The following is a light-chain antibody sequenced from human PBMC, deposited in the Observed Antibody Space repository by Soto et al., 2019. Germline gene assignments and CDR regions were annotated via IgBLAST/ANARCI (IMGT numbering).Light chain of an antibody. CDR2: GVT. J-gene: IGLJ2*01. CDR3: AAWDDSVKGVL. CDR1: GSDIGAYNF. V-gene: IGLV2-8*01. Sequence: QSVLAQPPSASGSPGQSVTISCTGSGSDIGAYNFVSWYQQHPGKAPKLMIFGVTERPSGVPDRFSGSKSGTSASLAISGLQSDDEADYYCAAWDDSVKGVLFGGGTKLTVL.